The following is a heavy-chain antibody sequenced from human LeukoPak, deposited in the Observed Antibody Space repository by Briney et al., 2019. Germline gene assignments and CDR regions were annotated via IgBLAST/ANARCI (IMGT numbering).Heavy chain of an antibody. Sequence: SETLSLTCAVYGGSFSDYYWSWIRQPPGKGLEWIGEISHSGSTNYNPSLKSRVTISVDTSKNQFSLKLSSVTAADTAVYYCARGPFLLLGYPRGWFDPWGQGTLVTVSS. CDR3: ARGPFLLLGYPRGWFDP. D-gene: IGHD3-22*01. J-gene: IGHJ5*02. CDR2: ISHSGST. CDR1: GGSFSDYY. V-gene: IGHV4-34*01.